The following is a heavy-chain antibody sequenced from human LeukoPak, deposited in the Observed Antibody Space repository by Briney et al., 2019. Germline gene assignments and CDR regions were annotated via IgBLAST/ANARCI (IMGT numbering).Heavy chain of an antibody. CDR2: IRYDGSNK. D-gene: IGHD3-22*01. CDR3: ARGFPFYYDILDY. J-gene: IGHJ4*02. V-gene: IGHV3-33*01. Sequence: GGSLRLSCAASGFIFSGHGMHWVRQAPGKALEWVGGIRYDGSNKDYAESVRGRVTIARDNSKITLYLQMNTLRAEDTPMYYCARGFPFYYDILDYWGQGTLVTVSS. CDR1: GFIFSGHG.